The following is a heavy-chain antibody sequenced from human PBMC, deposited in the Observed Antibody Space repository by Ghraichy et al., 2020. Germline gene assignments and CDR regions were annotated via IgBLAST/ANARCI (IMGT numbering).Heavy chain of an antibody. CDR1: GGTFSSYA. CDR2: IIPILGIA. V-gene: IGHV1-69*04. J-gene: IGHJ6*02. D-gene: IGHD4-11*01. Sequence: SVKVSCKASGGTFSSYAISWVRQAPGHGLEWMGRIIPILGIANYAQKFQGRVTITADKSTSTAYMELSSLRSEDTAVYYCARDRKTVTTVGYYYYGMDVWGQGTTVTVSS. CDR3: ARDRKTVTTVGYYYYGMDV.